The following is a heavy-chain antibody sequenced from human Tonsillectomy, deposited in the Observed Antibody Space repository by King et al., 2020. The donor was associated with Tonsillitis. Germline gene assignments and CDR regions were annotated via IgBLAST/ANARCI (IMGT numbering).Heavy chain of an antibody. V-gene: IGHV4-59*01. CDR1: VDSSSPYK. CDR2: TYYNGNT. J-gene: IGHJ4*02. CDR3: ARSVSGSFDY. Sequence: VQLQESGPGLVKPSETLSLTCSAPVDSSSPYKWNWIRQPPGMGLEWLGYTYYNGNTNYNPSLKSRVTISVDTSKKQVSLKLSSVTAADTAVYFCARSVSGSFDYWGQGALVTVSS. D-gene: IGHD1-26*01.